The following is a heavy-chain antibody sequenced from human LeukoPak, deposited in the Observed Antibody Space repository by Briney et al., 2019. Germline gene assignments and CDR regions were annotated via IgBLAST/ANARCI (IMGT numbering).Heavy chain of an antibody. V-gene: IGHV3-23*01. J-gene: IGHJ6*02. CDR1: GFSFRSFA. CDR2: ISGGGEGT. Sequence: GGSLRLSCTASGFSFRSFAMSWVRQAPGQGLEWVSSISGGGEGTYYADSVKGRLTISRDNSETTLYLQMNSLGADDTALYYCARTIAQYTNTWLYYYYGLDVWGQGTTVTVSS. D-gene: IGHD6-13*01. CDR3: ARTIAQYTNTWLYYYYGLDV.